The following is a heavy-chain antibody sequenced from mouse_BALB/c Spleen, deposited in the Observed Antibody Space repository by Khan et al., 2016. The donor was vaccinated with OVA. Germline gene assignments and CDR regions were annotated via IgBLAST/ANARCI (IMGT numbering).Heavy chain of an antibody. V-gene: IGHV5-6-3*01. CDR1: GFTFSSYG. CDR2: INSNGGST. Sequence: EVQLVESGGGLVQPGGSLKLSCAASGFTFSSYGMSWVRQPPDKRLELVATINSNGGSTYYPDSVKGRFTISRDNAKNTLYLQMSSLKSEDTARYYCARMARTINWGQGTTLTVSS. CDR3: ARMARTIN. J-gene: IGHJ2*01.